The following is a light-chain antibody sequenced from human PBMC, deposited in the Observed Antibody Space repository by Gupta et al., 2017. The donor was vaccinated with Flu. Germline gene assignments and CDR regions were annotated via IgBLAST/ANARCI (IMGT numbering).Light chain of an antibody. CDR1: QSVSSK. CDR3: QQYNDWTLYT. CDR2: GAS. V-gene: IGKV3-15*01. J-gene: IGKJ2*01. Sequence: SVSPGERATLSCRASQSVSSKLAWYQQKPGQAPRLLIYGASTRATGIPARFSGSGSGTEFTLTISSLQSEDFAVYYCQQYNDWTLYTFGQGTKLEIK.